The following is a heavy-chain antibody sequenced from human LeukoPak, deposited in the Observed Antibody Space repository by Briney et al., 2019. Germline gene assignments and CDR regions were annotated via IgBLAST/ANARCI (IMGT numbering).Heavy chain of an antibody. Sequence: SETLSLTCTVSGGSISNKYWSWIRQPPGKGLEWIGYIYYSGSTNYNPSLKSRVTILVDTSKNQFSLKLSSVTAADTAVYFCARGKQWLGPFDYWGQGTLVTVSS. J-gene: IGHJ4*02. CDR2: IYYSGST. CDR1: GGSISNKY. D-gene: IGHD6-19*01. V-gene: IGHV4-59*01. CDR3: ARGKQWLGPFDY.